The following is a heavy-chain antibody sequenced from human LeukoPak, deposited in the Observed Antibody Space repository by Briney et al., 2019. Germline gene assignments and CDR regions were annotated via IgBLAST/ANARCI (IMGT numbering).Heavy chain of an antibody. J-gene: IGHJ4*02. CDR1: GGSIRIDY. Sequence: PSETLSLTCTVSGGSIRIDYWTWIRQPAGQGLEWIGRIYSSGSTSYNPSLKSRVTMSVDTSKKQFSLKLSSVTAADTAVYYCARFFRTVWELPYYWGPGTLVTVSS. CDR3: ARFFRTVWELPYY. V-gene: IGHV4-4*07. CDR2: IYSSGST. D-gene: IGHD1-26*01.